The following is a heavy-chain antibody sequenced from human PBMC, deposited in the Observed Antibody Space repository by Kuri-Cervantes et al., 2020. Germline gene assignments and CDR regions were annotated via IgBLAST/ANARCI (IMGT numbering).Heavy chain of an antibody. D-gene: IGHD6-19*01. Sequence: GSLRLSCTVSGGSTSSSSYYWGWIRQPPGKGLEWIGSIYYSGSTYYNPSLKSRVTISVDTSKNQFSLKLSSVTAADTAVYYCASLGIAVAGTSVWGQGTLVTVSS. CDR3: ASLGIAVAGTSV. CDR2: IYYSGST. J-gene: IGHJ4*02. V-gene: IGHV4-39*01. CDR1: GGSTSSSSYY.